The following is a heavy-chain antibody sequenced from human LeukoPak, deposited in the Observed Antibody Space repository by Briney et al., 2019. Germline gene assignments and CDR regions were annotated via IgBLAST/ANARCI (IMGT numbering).Heavy chain of an antibody. J-gene: IGHJ4*02. CDR2: ISSSGSTI. CDR3: ARDLSGVTGYTYGRGIDY. V-gene: IGHV3-48*03. D-gene: IGHD5-18*01. CDR1: GFTFSSYE. Sequence: PGGSLRLSCAASGFTFSSYEMNWVRQAPGKGLEWVSYISSSGSTIYYADSVKGRFTISRDNAKNSLYLQMNSLRVDDTAFYYCARDLSGVTGYTYGRGIDYWGQGTLVTVSS.